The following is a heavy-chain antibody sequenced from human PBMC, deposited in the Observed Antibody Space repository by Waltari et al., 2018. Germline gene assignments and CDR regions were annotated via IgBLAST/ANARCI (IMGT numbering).Heavy chain of an antibody. CDR2: IYSGGST. CDR3: AREDGSSWSRYFQH. D-gene: IGHD6-13*01. V-gene: IGHV3-53*01. Sequence: EVQLVESGGGLIQPGGSLRLSCAASGFTVSRNYMSWVRQAPGKGREWVSGIYSGGSTYYADSVKGRFTISRDNSKNTLYLQMNSLSAEDTAVYYCAREDGSSWSRYFQHWGQGTLVTVSS. CDR1: GFTVSRNY. J-gene: IGHJ1*01.